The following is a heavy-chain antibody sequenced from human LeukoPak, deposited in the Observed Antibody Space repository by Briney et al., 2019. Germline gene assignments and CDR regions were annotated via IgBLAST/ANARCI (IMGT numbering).Heavy chain of an antibody. CDR1: GGSISSSSYY. Sequence: SETLSLTCTVSGGSISSSSYYWGWIRQPPGQGLVWIGSIYYSGSTYYNPSLKSRGTISVDTSKNQFSLKLSSVTAADTAVYYCARHYYGSGSYTPNWFDPWGQGTLVTVSS. CDR2: IYYSGST. D-gene: IGHD3-10*01. J-gene: IGHJ5*02. CDR3: ARHYYGSGSYTPNWFDP. V-gene: IGHV4-39*01.